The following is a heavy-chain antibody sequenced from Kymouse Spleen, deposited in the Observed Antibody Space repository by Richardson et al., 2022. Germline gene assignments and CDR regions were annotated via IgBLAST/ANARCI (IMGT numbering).Heavy chain of an antibody. Sequence: EVQLVESGGGLVQPGRSLRLSCAASGFTFDDYAMHWVRQAPGKGLEWVSGISWNSGSIGYADSVKGRFTISRDNAKNSLYLQMNSLRAEDTALYYCAKEGSTGTPPYYYYGMDVWGQGTTVTVSS. J-gene: IGHJ6*02. CDR1: GFTFDDYA. CDR2: ISWNSGSI. D-gene: IGHD1-1*01,IGHD1-7*01. V-gene: IGHV3-9*01. CDR3: AKEGSTGTPPYYYYGMDV.